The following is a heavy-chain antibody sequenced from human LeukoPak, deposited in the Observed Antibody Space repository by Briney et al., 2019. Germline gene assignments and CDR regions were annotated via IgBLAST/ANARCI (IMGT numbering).Heavy chain of an antibody. D-gene: IGHD2-15*01. V-gene: IGHV3-33*01. Sequence: GGSLRLSCAASGFTFSSYGMHWVRQAPGKGLEWVAVIWSDGSNEYYADSVEGRLTISRDNSQNTLYLQMNSLRADDTAVYYCARDRGDCSGGTCYYFYYWGQGTLVTVSS. CDR3: ARDRGDCSGGTCYYFYY. CDR1: GFTFSSYG. J-gene: IGHJ4*02. CDR2: IWSDGSNE.